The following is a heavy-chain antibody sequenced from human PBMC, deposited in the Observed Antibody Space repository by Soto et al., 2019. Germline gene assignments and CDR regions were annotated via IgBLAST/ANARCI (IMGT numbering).Heavy chain of an antibody. Sequence: ASVKVSCKASGYTFTSHAISWVRQAPGQGLEWMGWISTYSGNTNYVEKFQDRVTMTTDTSTTTAYMELSSLRSEDTAVYYCARSPGYSYGDYCGHGTLVTVSS. CDR3: ARSPGYSYGDY. CDR2: ISTYSGNT. V-gene: IGHV1-18*01. CDR1: GYTFTSHA. J-gene: IGHJ4*01. D-gene: IGHD5-18*01.